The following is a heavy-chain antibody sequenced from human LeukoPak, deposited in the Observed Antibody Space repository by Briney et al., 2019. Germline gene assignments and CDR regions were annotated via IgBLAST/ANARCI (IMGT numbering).Heavy chain of an antibody. CDR2: IYGDGSFT. D-gene: IGHD3-16*01. CDR1: GFTFSNFW. Sequence: GGSLRLSCAASGFTFSNFWMRWVRQAPGKGLVWVALIYGDGSFTRYADSVKGRFTISRDNAKNSLYLQMNSLRVEDTAVYYCVRGNPFGEYWGQGTLVTVSS. J-gene: IGHJ4*02. CDR3: VRGNPFGEY. V-gene: IGHV3-74*01.